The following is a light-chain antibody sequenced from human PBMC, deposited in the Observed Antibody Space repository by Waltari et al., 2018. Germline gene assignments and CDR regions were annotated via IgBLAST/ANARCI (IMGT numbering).Light chain of an antibody. J-gene: IGKJ2*01. V-gene: IGKV1-27*01. CDR2: AAS. CDR3: QKYNSVPYT. Sequence: DIQMTQSPSSLSASVGDRVTITCRASQDISNSLALYQQKPGKVPNLLIFAASTLQSGVPSRFSGSGSGTDFTLTIGSLQPEDVATYYCQKYNSVPYTFGQGTKLEIK. CDR1: QDISNS.